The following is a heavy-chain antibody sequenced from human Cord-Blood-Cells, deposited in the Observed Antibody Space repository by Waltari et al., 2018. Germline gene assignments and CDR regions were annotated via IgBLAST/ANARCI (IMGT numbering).Heavy chain of an antibody. CDR1: GGTFSSYA. J-gene: IGHJ5*02. CDR2: IIPLLGIA. D-gene: IGHD3-22*01. V-gene: IGHV1-69*04. CDR3: ATHYNNYYDSSGYYYWFDP. Sequence: QVQLVQSGAEVKKPGSSVKVSCKASGGTFSSYAISWVRQAPGQGLEWMGGIIPLLGIANYAQKFQGRVTITADESTSTAYMELSSLRSEDTAVYYCATHYNNYYDSSGYYYWFDPWGQGTLVTVSS.